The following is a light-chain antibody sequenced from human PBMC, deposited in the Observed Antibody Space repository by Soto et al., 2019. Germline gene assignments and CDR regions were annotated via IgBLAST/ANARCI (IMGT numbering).Light chain of an antibody. CDR1: QGIGYN. CDR2: TAS. Sequence: DIQMTHSPTSLSASVGDIVTITCRASQGIGYNLAWYQQKPGKVPKVLIYTASTLHSGVPSRFSGSGSGTEFTLTINSLQPEDVATYFCQKYDSVPWSFGQGTKVDIK. V-gene: IGKV1-27*01. J-gene: IGKJ1*01. CDR3: QKYDSVPWS.